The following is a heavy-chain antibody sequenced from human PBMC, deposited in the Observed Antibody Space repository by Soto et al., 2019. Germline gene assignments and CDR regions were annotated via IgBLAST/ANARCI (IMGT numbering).Heavy chain of an antibody. V-gene: IGHV3-23*01. CDR3: AKISYSSWWFPEY. D-gene: IGHD6-19*01. CDR2: VSGSGGTT. CDR1: GFTFSTYD. J-gene: IGHJ4*02. Sequence: EVQLLESGGGLVQPGGSLRLSCAASGFTFSTYDMSWVRQAPGKGLEWVSAVSGSGGTTYYADSVRGRFTISRDNSKNTLDLQMNSLRAEDTGVYYCAKISYSSWWFPEYWGQGTLVTVSS.